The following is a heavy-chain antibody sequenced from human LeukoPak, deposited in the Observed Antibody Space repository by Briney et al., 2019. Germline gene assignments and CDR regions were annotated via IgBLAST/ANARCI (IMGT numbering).Heavy chain of an antibody. V-gene: IGHV1-24*01. J-gene: IGHJ4*02. CDR2: FDPEDGET. Sequence: ASVKVSCKVSGYTLTELSMHWVRQAPGKGLEWMGGFDPEDGETIYAQKFQGRVTMTEDTSTDTAYMELSSLRSEDTAVYYCARDASVLRFSRGVFGSTSDYWGQGTLVTVSS. CDR1: GYTLTELS. D-gene: IGHD3-3*01. CDR3: ARDASVLRFSRGVFGSTSDY.